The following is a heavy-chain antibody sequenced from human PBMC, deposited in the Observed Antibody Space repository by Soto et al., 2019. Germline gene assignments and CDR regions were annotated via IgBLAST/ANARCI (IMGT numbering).Heavy chain of an antibody. Sequence: PGGSLRLSCAASEFRFSNYGMHWVRQAPGKGLEWVAVISYDGDNKFYGDSVKGRFTISRDNAKDSLYLHLNSLRVGDTAVYYCARYGTRGDWWGLGTQVTVSS. V-gene: IGHV3-30*03. CDR2: ISYDGDNK. CDR3: ARYGTRGDW. D-gene: IGHD3-10*01. CDR1: EFRFSNYG. J-gene: IGHJ5*01.